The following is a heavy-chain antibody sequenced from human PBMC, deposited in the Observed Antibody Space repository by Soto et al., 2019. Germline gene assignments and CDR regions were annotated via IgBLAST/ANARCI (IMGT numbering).Heavy chain of an antibody. CDR2: ISAYNGNT. Sequence: QVQLVQSGGEVKKPGASVKVSCKATGYTVTSFGISWVRQAPGQGLEWMGWISAYNGNTNYAQKLQGRVTMTTDTSTSTAYMELRSLTSDDTAVYYCARDRSMYYGMDLWGQGTTVTVSS. D-gene: IGHD2-8*01. J-gene: IGHJ6*02. V-gene: IGHV1-18*01. CDR3: ARDRSMYYGMDL. CDR1: GYTVTSFG.